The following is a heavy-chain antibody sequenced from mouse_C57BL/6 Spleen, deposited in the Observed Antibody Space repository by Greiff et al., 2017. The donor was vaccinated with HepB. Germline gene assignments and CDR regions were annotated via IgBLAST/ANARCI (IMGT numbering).Heavy chain of an antibody. CDR2: INPNNGGT. V-gene: IGHV1-22*01. D-gene: IGHD2-2*01. CDR1: GYTFTDYN. Sequence: EVQLQQSGPELVKPGASVKMSCKASGYTFTDYNMHWVKQSHGKSLEWIGYINPNNGGTSYNQKFKGKATLTVNKSSSTAYMELRSLTSEDSAVYYCARLGGLRLHFDYWGQGTTLTVSS. J-gene: IGHJ2*01. CDR3: ARLGGLRLHFDY.